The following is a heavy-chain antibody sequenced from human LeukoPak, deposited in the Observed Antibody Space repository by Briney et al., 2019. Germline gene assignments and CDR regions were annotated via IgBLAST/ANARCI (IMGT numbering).Heavy chain of an antibody. V-gene: IGHV4-59*01. CDR1: GGSISSYY. Sequence: SETLSLTCTVAGGSISSYYWSWIRQPPGKGLEWIGYIYYSGSTNYNPSLKSRVTISVDTSKNQFSLKLSSVTAADTAVYYCARVAWSGSYYIYGEDYFDYWGQGTLVTVSS. D-gene: IGHD1-26*01. CDR2: IYYSGST. J-gene: IGHJ4*02. CDR3: ARVAWSGSYYIYGEDYFDY.